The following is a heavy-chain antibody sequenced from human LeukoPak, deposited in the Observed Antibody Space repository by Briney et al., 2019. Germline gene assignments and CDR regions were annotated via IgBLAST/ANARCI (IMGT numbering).Heavy chain of an antibody. V-gene: IGHV3-7*04. Sequence: PGGSLRLSCAASGFTFSSYAMSWVRQAPGKGLEWVANIKQDGSEKYYVDSVKGRFTISRDNAKNSLYLQMNSLRAEDTAVYYCARVRFLEWLFGYFDYWGQGTLVTVSS. D-gene: IGHD3-3*01. J-gene: IGHJ4*02. CDR2: IKQDGSEK. CDR3: ARVRFLEWLFGYFDY. CDR1: GFTFSSYA.